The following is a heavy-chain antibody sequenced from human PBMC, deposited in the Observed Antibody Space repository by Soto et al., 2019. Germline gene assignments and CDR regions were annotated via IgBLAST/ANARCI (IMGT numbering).Heavy chain of an antibody. CDR3: AKGDTTAVGTVDY. V-gene: IGHV3-23*01. D-gene: IGHD6-13*01. Sequence: EVQLLESGGGLVQPGGSLRLSCAASGFTFSTYAMTWVRQAPGKGLEWVSAISGGGDNTYYADSVKGRFTISRDNSKNTLYLQINSLRVEDTALYYCAKGDTTAVGTVDYWGQRTLVTVSS. CDR2: ISGGGDNT. CDR1: GFTFSTYA. J-gene: IGHJ4*02.